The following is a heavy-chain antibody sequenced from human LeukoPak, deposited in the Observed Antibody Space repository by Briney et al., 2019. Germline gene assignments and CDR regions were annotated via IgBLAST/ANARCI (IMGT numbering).Heavy chain of an antibody. CDR3: ARGLEDRISIFGVVKFYYFDF. CDR1: GGSFSNYY. Sequence: PSETLSLTCAVYGGSFSNYYWTWIRQPPGKGLEWIGEIDHSGSSHYNPSLKSRFTISVDTSKNPLSLELSSVTAAATAVYYCARGLEDRISIFGVVKFYYFDFWGQGTLATVSS. D-gene: IGHD3-3*01. J-gene: IGHJ4*02. V-gene: IGHV4-34*01. CDR2: IDHSGSS.